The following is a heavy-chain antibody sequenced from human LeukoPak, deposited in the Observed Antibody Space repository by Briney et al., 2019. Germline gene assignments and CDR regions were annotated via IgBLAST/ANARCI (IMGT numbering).Heavy chain of an antibody. CDR2: IYYSGST. J-gene: IGHJ3*02. V-gene: IGHV4-59*02. Sequence: SETLSLTCTVSGGSVSSYYWSWIRQPPGKGLEWIGYIYYSGSTNYNPSLKSRVTISVDRSKNQFSLKLSSVTAADTAVYYCAREGWELPRTFDIWGQGTIVTVSS. D-gene: IGHD1-26*01. CDR3: AREGWELPRTFDI. CDR1: GGSVSSYY.